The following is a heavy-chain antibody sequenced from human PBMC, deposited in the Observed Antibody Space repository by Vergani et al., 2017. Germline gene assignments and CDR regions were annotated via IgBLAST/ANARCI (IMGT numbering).Heavy chain of an antibody. J-gene: IGHJ4*02. Sequence: EVQLVESGGGLVQPGRSLRLSCAASGFTFDAYAMHWVRQAPGKGLEWVSGISWNSGSIGYADSVKGRFTISRDNAKNSLYLQMNSLRAEDTALYYCAKDRSGSYYGDSDYWGQGTLVTVSS. V-gene: IGHV3-9*01. CDR3: AKDRSGSYYGDSDY. CDR2: ISWNSGSI. D-gene: IGHD1-26*01. CDR1: GFTFDAYA.